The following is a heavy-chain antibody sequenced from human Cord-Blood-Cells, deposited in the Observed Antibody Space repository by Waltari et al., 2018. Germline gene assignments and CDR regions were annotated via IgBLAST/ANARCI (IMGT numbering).Heavy chain of an antibody. D-gene: IGHD5-18*01. Sequence: QVQLQQWGAGLWKPSETQSLTCAGYGGSFSGYSWSWIRQPPGKGLEWIGEINHSGSTNYNPSLKSRVTISVDTSKNQFSLKLSSVTAADTAVYYCARGVDTAMVFDYWGQGTLVTVSS. CDR1: GGSFSGYS. CDR2: INHSGST. CDR3: ARGVDTAMVFDY. J-gene: IGHJ4*02. V-gene: IGHV4-34*01.